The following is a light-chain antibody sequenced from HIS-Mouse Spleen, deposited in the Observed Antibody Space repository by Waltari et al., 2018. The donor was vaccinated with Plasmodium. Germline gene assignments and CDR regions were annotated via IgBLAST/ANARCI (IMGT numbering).Light chain of an antibody. CDR2: EVS. CDR1: SSDVGGYNY. J-gene: IGLJ2*01. CDR3: SSYASSNNLV. Sequence: QSALTQPPSASGSPGQSVTISCPGTSSDVGGYNYVSWYQQHPGKAPKLMIYEVSKRPSGVPDRFSGSKSGNTASLTVSGLQAEDEADYYCSSYASSNNLVFGGGTKLTVL. V-gene: IGLV2-8*01.